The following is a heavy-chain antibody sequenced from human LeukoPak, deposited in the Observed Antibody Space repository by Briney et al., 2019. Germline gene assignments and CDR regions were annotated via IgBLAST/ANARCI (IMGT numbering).Heavy chain of an antibody. D-gene: IGHD3-22*01. Sequence: GGSLRLSCAASGFTFSSYAMSWVRQAPGKGLEWVSFISPSGDRTSNADSVEGRFTISRDNTRNTLYLQMNSLRDEDTGVYYCAIIHGYYDGSGFWVQWGQGTLVTVSS. V-gene: IGHV3-23*01. CDR3: AIIHGYYDGSGFWVQ. J-gene: IGHJ4*02. CDR1: GFTFSSYA. CDR2: ISPSGDRT.